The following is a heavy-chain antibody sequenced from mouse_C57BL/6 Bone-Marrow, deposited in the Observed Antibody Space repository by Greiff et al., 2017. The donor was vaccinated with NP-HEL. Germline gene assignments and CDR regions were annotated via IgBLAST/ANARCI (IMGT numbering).Heavy chain of an antibody. CDR3: TTFITTVVASYYFDY. J-gene: IGHJ2*01. CDR2: IDPENGDT. Sequence: EVQVVESGAELVRPGASVKLSCTASGFNITDDYMHWVKQRPEQGLEWIGWIDPENGDTEYASKFQGKATITADTSSNTAYLQLSSLTSEDTAVYYCTTFITTVVASYYFDYWGQGTTRTVSS. CDR1: GFNITDDY. V-gene: IGHV14-4*01. D-gene: IGHD1-1*01.